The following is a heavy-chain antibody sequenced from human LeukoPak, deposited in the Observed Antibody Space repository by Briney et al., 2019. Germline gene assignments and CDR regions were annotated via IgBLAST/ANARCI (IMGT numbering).Heavy chain of an antibody. J-gene: IGHJ6*02. D-gene: IGHD3-10*01. Sequence: SETLSLTCTVSGGSISSGGYYWRWIRQHPGKGLEWIGYIYYSGSTYYNPSLKSRVTISVDTSKNQFSLKLSSVTAADTAVYYCAREGTYGSGSYYNREYYGMDVWGQGTTVTVSS. CDR2: IYYSGST. CDR3: AREGTYGSGSYYNREYYGMDV. V-gene: IGHV4-31*03. CDR1: GGSISSGGYY.